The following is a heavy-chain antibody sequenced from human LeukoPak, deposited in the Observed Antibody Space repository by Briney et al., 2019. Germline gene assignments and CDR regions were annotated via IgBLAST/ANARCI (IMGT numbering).Heavy chain of an antibody. CDR2: ISWNSGSI. CDR1: GFTFDDYA. D-gene: IGHD3-22*01. Sequence: GGSLRLSCAASGFTFDDYAMHWVRQAPGKGLEWVSGISWNSGSIGYADSVKGRFTISRDNAKNSLYLQMNSLRAEDMALYYCAKDSGLYYYDSSVTGYFQHWGQGTLVTVSS. V-gene: IGHV3-9*03. CDR3: AKDSGLYYYDSSVTGYFQH. J-gene: IGHJ1*01.